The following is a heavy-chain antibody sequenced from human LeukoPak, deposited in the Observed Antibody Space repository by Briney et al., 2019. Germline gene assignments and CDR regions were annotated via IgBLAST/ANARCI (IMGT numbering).Heavy chain of an antibody. J-gene: IGHJ4*02. Sequence: GGSLRLSCAATGFDFGDSVMHWVREAPGEGLEWVAVISRDGTDRRYEDSVTGRFTISRDNSERTVSLQMSSLPPDDTGVYYCAKARCTSFDVLTFDFDLWGQGALVTVSS. CDR2: ISRDGTDR. CDR3: AKARCTSFDVLTFDFDL. D-gene: IGHD2-8*01. CDR1: GFDFGDSV. V-gene: IGHV3-30*18.